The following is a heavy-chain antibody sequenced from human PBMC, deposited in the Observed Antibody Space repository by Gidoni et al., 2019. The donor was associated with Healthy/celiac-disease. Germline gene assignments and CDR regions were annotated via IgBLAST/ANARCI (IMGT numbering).Heavy chain of an antibody. Sequence: QVQLQQWGAGLLKPSETLSLTCDVYGGSFSGYYWSWIRQPPGKGLEWIGEINHSGSTNYNPSLKSRVTISVDTSKNQFSLKLSSVTAADTAVYYCARGGNYYYYYGMDVWGQGTTVTVSS. CDR2: INHSGST. J-gene: IGHJ6*02. CDR3: ARGGNYYYYYGMDV. V-gene: IGHV4-34*01. D-gene: IGHD1-26*01. CDR1: GGSFSGYY.